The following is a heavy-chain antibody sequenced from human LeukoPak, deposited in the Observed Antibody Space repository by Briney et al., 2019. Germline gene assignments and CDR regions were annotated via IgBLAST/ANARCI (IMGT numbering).Heavy chain of an antibody. Sequence: GGSLRLSCSVSGFTSSGDWIHWVRQAPGKGLVWVSRSKNDGSSTSYADSVKGRFTISRDNAKNTLYLQINSLRAEDTAVYYCARELPRIGGQTDASDIWGQGTMVTVS. CDR3: ARELPRIGGQTDASDI. J-gene: IGHJ3*02. V-gene: IGHV3-74*01. D-gene: IGHD3-16*01. CDR1: GFTSSGDW. CDR2: SKNDGSST.